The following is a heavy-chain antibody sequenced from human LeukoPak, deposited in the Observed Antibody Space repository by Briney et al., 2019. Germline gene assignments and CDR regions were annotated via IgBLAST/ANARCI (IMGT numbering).Heavy chain of an antibody. J-gene: IGHJ3*02. V-gene: IGHV3-30*02. CDR2: IRYDGSNK. D-gene: IGHD5-24*01. CDR3: ARGRDGYNSEGHDAFDI. Sequence: GGSLRLSCAASGFTFSSYGMHWVRQAPGKGLEWVAFIRYDGSNKYYADSVKGRFTISRDNAKNSLYLQMNSLRAEDTAVYYCARGRDGYNSEGHDAFDIWGQGTMVTVSS. CDR1: GFTFSSYG.